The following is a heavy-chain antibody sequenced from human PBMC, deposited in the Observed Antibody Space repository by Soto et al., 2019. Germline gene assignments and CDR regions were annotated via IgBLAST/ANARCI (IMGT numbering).Heavy chain of an antibody. CDR3: SREPFCTGGSCYSRPMDV. Sequence: QVQLQESGPGLVQPSQTLSLTCTVSGGSISSGDYYWSWIRQPPGKDLEWIGYIYYSGTTYYTPSLKSRLTISVDTSKNQFSLSLTSVTAADTAVYYCSREPFCTGGSCYSRPMDVWGQGTTVTVSS. D-gene: IGHD2-15*01. CDR1: GGSISSGDYY. CDR2: IYYSGTT. V-gene: IGHV4-30-4*01. J-gene: IGHJ6*02.